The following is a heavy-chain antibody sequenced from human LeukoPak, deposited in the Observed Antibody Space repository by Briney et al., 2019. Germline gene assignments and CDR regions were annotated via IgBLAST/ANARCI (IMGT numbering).Heavy chain of an antibody. CDR2: TSSSGTYT. CDR3: ARTYSRESGYDFVFHY. J-gene: IGHJ4*02. D-gene: IGHD5-12*01. Sequence: GGSLRLSCAASGFTFSSYSINWVRQAPGKGLEWVSSTSSSGTYTSFADSVKGRFTISRDNSRNTVYLQMNSLRVEDTAVYYCARTYSRESGYDFVFHYWGQGTRVTVSS. CDR1: GFTFSSYS. V-gene: IGHV3-21*01.